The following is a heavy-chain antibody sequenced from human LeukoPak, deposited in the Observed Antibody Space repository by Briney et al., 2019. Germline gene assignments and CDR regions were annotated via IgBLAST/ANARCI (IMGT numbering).Heavy chain of an antibody. J-gene: IGHJ6*02. Sequence: SETLSLTCTVSGGSISSSSYYWGWIRQPPGKGLEWIGEIYHSGSTNYNPSLKSRVTVSVDKSKNQFSLKLSSVTAADTAVYYCARDGIAAAGVPYYYYGMDVWGQGTTVTVSS. D-gene: IGHD6-13*01. CDR2: IYHSGST. CDR1: GGSISSSSYY. V-gene: IGHV4-39*07. CDR3: ARDGIAAAGVPYYYYGMDV.